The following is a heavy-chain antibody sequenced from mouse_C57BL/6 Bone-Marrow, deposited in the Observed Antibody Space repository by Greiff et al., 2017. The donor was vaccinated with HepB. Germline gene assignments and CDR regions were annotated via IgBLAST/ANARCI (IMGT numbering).Heavy chain of an antibody. D-gene: IGHD1-1*01. CDR1: GFTFTSYW. CDR3: ARGGLWYYGSTFFDY. V-gene: IGHV1-52*01. Sequence: QVQLQHPGAELVRPGSSVKLSCKASGFTFTSYWMHWVKQRPIQGLEWIGNIDPSDSETHYNQKFKDKATLTVDKSSSTAYMQLSSLTSEDSAVYYCARGGLWYYGSTFFDYWGQGTTLTVSA. CDR2: IDPSDSET. J-gene: IGHJ2*01.